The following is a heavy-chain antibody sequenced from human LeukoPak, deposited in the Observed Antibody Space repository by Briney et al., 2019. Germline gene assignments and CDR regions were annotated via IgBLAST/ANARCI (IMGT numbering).Heavy chain of an antibody. D-gene: IGHD4-17*01. CDR1: GFTFSSYS. CDR2: ISSSSSTI. CDR3: ARDGYGDYPLGASKVGDY. Sequence: GGSLRLSRAASGFTFSSYSMNWVRQAPGKGLEGISYISSSSSTIYYADSVKGRFTISRDNAKNSLYLQMDSLRDEDTAVYYCARDGYGDYPLGASKVGDYWGQGTLVTVSS. J-gene: IGHJ4*02. V-gene: IGHV3-48*02.